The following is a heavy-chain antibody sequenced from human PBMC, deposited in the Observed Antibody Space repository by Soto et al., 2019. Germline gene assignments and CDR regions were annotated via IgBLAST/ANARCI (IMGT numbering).Heavy chain of an antibody. D-gene: IGHD4-17*01. CDR1: GGSFSGYY. V-gene: IGHV4-34*01. CDR2: INHRGST. CDR3: ERFNRLRDYNAFDI. Sequence: QVQLQQWGAGLLKPSETLSLTCAVSGGSFSGYYWSWIRQPPGKGLEWIGEINHRGSTNYNPSLKSRVTISVDTSKNQFSLKLRSVTGADAAVYYCERFNRLRDYNAFDILGQGTMVTVSS. J-gene: IGHJ3*02.